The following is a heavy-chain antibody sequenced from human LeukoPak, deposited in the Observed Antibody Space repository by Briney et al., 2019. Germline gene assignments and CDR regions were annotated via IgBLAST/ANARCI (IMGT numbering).Heavy chain of an antibody. V-gene: IGHV4-34*01. J-gene: IGHJ1*01. CDR2: INHSGST. Sequence: SETLSLTCAVYGGSFSGYYWSWIRQPPGKGLEWIGEINHSGSTNYNPSLKSRVTISVDTSKNQFSLKMSSVTAAETAVYYCARGGRAREEPSPQMVVAAAVEYFQHWGQGTLVTVSS. D-gene: IGHD2-15*01. CDR1: GGSFSGYY. CDR3: ARGGRAREEPSPQMVVAAAVEYFQH.